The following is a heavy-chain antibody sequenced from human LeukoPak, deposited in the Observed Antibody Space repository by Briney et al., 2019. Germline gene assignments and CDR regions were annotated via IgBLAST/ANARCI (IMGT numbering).Heavy chain of an antibody. V-gene: IGHV4-59*01. D-gene: IGHD6-13*01. CDR3: AGEGSYWYYLDY. J-gene: IGHJ4*02. CDR1: GGSISSYY. CDR2: ISYIGST. Sequence: PSETLSLTCTVSGGSISSYYWSWIRQPPGEGLEWIGFISYIGSTNYNPSLKSRVTISVDTSKNHFSLKLSSVTAADSAVYYCAGEGSYWYYLDYWGQGIPVTVSS.